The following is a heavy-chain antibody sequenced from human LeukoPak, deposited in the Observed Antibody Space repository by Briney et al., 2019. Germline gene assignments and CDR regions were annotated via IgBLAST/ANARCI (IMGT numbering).Heavy chain of an antibody. CDR3: ARDFGSGGSWAPDY. V-gene: IGHV4-39*07. CDR1: GGSISSSRYH. J-gene: IGHJ4*02. CDR2: VYYSGST. Sequence: SETLSLTCTVSGGSISSSRYHWGWIRQPPGKGLEWIGSVYYSGSTYNSPSLESRVTISVDTSKNQFSLKLSSVTAADTAVYYCARDFGSGGSWAPDYWGQGTLVTVSS. D-gene: IGHD2-15*01.